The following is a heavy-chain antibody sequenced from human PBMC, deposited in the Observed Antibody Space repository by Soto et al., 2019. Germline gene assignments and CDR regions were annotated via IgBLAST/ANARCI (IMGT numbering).Heavy chain of an antibody. Sequence: SETLSLTCTVSGGSISSSSYYWGWIRQPPGKGLEWIGSIYYSGSTYYNPSLKSRVTISVDTSKNQFSLKLSSVTAADTAVYYCASPVAGDYYYYYGMDVWGQGTTVTVSS. D-gene: IGHD2-21*02. CDR2: IYYSGST. CDR3: ASPVAGDYYYYYGMDV. V-gene: IGHV4-39*07. CDR1: GGSISSSSYY. J-gene: IGHJ6*02.